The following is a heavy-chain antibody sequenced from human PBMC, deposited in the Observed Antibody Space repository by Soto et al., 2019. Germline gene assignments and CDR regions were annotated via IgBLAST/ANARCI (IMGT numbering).Heavy chain of an antibody. Sequence: QVQLMQSGAEVKKPGASVKVSCKASGDTFTDYYIHWVRQAPGQGLEWMGTVNPSGGHTTYAQHVLGRVTMTRDTSTSTLYMELTSLRSEDTAVYYCARGGHVVVVTAALDYWGQGTLVTVSS. V-gene: IGHV1-46*01. D-gene: IGHD2-21*02. CDR3: ARGGHVVVVTAALDY. CDR1: GDTFTDYY. J-gene: IGHJ4*02. CDR2: VNPSGGHT.